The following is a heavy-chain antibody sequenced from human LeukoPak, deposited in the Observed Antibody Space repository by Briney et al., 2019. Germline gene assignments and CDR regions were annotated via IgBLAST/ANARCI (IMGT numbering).Heavy chain of an antibody. Sequence: SQTLSLTCTVSGGSISSGSYYWSWIRQPAGKGREWIGRIYTSGSTNYNPSLKSRVTISVDTSKNQFSLKLSSVTSADTAVYYCARDGWNYDILTGYKYNFDYWGQGTLVTVSS. CDR1: GGSISSGSYY. J-gene: IGHJ4*02. V-gene: IGHV4-61*02. D-gene: IGHD3-9*01. CDR3: ARDGWNYDILTGYKYNFDY. CDR2: IYTSGST.